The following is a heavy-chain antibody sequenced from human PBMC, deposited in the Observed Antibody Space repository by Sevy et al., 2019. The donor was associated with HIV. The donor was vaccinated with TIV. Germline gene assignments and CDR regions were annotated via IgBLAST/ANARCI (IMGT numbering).Heavy chain of an antibody. CDR3: TTVGPLSIFGVVIIGY. CDR1: GFTFSNAW. Sequence: GGSLRLSCAASGFTFSNAWMSWVRQAPGKGLEWVGRIKSKSDGGTTDYAAPGKSRFTISRDDSKNTVYLQMNSLKTADTAVYYCTTVGPLSIFGVVIIGYWGQGTLVTVSS. V-gene: IGHV3-15*01. D-gene: IGHD3-3*01. CDR2: IKSKSDGGTT. J-gene: IGHJ4*02.